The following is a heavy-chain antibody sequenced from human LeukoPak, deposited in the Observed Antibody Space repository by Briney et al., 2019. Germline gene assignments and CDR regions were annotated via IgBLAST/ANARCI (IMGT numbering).Heavy chain of an antibody. V-gene: IGHV3-23*01. CDR2: ITTGDGNT. CDR1: GFTFSSYT. D-gene: IGHD7-27*01. J-gene: IGHJ4*02. CDR3: AKDGGLWVSAHWGDS. Sequence: GGSLRLSCTASGFTFSSYTMTWVRQAPGKGLKWVSTITTGDGNTYYTDSVKGRFTVSRDDSKNTLYLQMNSLRAEDTAVYYCAKDGGLWVSAHWGDSWGRGTLVTVSS.